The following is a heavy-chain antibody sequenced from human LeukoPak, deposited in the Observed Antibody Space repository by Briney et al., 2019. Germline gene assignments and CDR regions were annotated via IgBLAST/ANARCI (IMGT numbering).Heavy chain of an antibody. J-gene: IGHJ4*02. CDR2: INHSGST. CDR1: GGSFSGYY. D-gene: IGHD3-3*01. CDR3: ARVGYYDFWSGYLQD. Sequence: SSETLSLTCAVYGGSFSGYYWSWIRQPPGKGLEWIGEINHSGSTNYDPSLKSRVTISVDTSKNQFSLKLSSVTAADTAVYYCARVGYYDFWSGYLQDWGQGTLVTVSS. V-gene: IGHV4-34*01.